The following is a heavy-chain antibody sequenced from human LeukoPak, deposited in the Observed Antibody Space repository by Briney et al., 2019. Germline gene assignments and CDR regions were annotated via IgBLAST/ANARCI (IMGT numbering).Heavy chain of an antibody. CDR1: GFTFSDYN. V-gene: IGHV3-21*06. CDR3: ANLRSYYDSSGYSY. Sequence: GGSLGLSCVASGFTFSDYNMNWVRQAPGKGLEWVSSISSSSTYIYYADSVKGRFTISRDNAKSTLFLQMNSLRDEDTAVYYCANLRSYYDSSGYSYWGQGTLVTVSS. J-gene: IGHJ4*02. D-gene: IGHD3-22*01. CDR2: ISSSSTYI.